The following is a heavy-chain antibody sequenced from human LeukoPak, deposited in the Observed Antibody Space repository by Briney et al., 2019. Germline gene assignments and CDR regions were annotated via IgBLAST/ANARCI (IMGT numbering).Heavy chain of an antibody. Sequence: SQTLSLTCAISGDSVSSNSAAWNWIRQSPSRGLEWLGRTYYRSKWYNDYAVSVKSRITINPDTSKNQFSLQLNSVTPEDTAVYYCARSLVGYSSSERYNWFDPWGQGTLVTVSS. D-gene: IGHD6-13*01. V-gene: IGHV6-1*01. J-gene: IGHJ5*02. CDR3: ARSLVGYSSSERYNWFDP. CDR2: TYYRSKWYN. CDR1: GDSVSSNSAA.